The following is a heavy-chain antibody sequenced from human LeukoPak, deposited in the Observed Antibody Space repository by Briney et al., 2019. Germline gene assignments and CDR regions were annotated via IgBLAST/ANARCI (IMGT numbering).Heavy chain of an antibody. Sequence: PSETLSLTCTVSGGPITSNFWSWIRQPPGKGLEWIGYLYNTVNTKYSPSLKSRATISGDTSKNQFSLKLNSLSAADTAAYYCAXAXPDWNPPDYXGQGILVTVSS. J-gene: IGHJ4*02. CDR3: AXAXPDWNPPDY. V-gene: IGHV4-59*08. D-gene: IGHD1-1*01. CDR1: GGPITSNF. CDR2: LYNTVNT.